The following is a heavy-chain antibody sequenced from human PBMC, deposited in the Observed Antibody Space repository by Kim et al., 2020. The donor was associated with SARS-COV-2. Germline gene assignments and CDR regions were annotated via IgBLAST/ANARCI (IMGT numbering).Heavy chain of an antibody. Sequence: GGSLRLSCAASGFTFSSYGMHWVRQAPGKGLEWVAVISYDGSNKYYADSVKGRFTISRDNSKNTLYLQMNSLRAEDTAVYYCAKVGGLAAVAADFDYWGQGTLVTVSS. CDR3: AKVGGLAAVAADFDY. V-gene: IGHV3-30*18. D-gene: IGHD6-19*01. CDR2: ISYDGSNK. J-gene: IGHJ4*02. CDR1: GFTFSSYG.